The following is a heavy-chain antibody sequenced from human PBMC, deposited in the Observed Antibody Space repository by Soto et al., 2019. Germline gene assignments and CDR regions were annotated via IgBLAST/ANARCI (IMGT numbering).Heavy chain of an antibody. CDR1: GYTLTELS. J-gene: IGHJ4*02. CDR3: ATSSGWVGYPDY. D-gene: IGHD6-19*01. V-gene: IGHV1-24*01. CDR2: FDPEDGET. Sequence: ASVNVSCKFSGYTLTELSIHWVRQAPGKGLEWMGGFDPEDGETIYAQKFQGRVTMTEDTSTDTAYMELSSLRSEDTAVYYCATSSGWVGYPDYWGQGTLVTVSS.